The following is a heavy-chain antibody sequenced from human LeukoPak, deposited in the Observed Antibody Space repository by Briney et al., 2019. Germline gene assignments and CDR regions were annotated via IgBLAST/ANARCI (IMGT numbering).Heavy chain of an antibody. CDR3: ARDNYGVMDV. CDR2: IYTSGST. D-gene: IGHD4-11*01. Sequence: SETLSLTCTVSGGSISSYYWSWIRQPAGKGLEWIGRIYTSGSTNYNPSLKSRVTVSIDTSKNQFSLKVRFVTAADTAVYYCARDNYGVMDVWGKGTTVTVSS. J-gene: IGHJ6*03. CDR1: GGSISSYY. V-gene: IGHV4-4*07.